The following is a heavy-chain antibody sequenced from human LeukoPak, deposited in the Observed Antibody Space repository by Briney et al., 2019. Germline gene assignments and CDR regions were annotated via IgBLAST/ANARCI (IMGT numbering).Heavy chain of an antibody. Sequence: PSETLSLTCTVSGDSISSYYWSWIRQPPGKGLEWIGYIYYIGSTNYNPSLKSRVTISIDTSKNQFSLKLSSVTAADTAVYYCARDYAFDIWGQGTMVTVSP. CDR2: IYYIGST. J-gene: IGHJ3*02. V-gene: IGHV4-59*01. CDR1: GDSISSYY. CDR3: ARDYAFDI.